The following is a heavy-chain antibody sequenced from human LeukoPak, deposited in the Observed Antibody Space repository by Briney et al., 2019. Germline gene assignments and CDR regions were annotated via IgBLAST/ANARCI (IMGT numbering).Heavy chain of an antibody. J-gene: IGHJ3*01. CDR1: GYSFTTYW. Sequence: ESLKISCKGSGYSFTTYWIGWVRQMPGKGLERMGIIYPGDSDTRYSPSFQGQVTISADKSINTAYLQWSSLKASDTAMYYCARRCGGGSCYSGDAFDFWGQGTMVTVSS. CDR2: IYPGDSDT. D-gene: IGHD2-15*01. V-gene: IGHV5-51*01. CDR3: ARRCGGGSCYSGDAFDF.